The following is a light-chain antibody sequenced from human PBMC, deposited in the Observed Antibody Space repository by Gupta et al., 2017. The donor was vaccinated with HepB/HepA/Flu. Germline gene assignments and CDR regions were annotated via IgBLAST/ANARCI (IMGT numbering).Light chain of an antibody. Sequence: DIQMTQSPSSVPASVGDRVTITCRASQHISSWLAWYQQKPGKAPHLLIYAASSLQSGVPSRFSGSGSGTDFTLTISSLQPEDFATYYCQQANSFPPTFGQGTKVEIK. CDR1: QHISSW. J-gene: IGKJ1*01. V-gene: IGKV1-12*01. CDR2: AAS. CDR3: QQANSFPPT.